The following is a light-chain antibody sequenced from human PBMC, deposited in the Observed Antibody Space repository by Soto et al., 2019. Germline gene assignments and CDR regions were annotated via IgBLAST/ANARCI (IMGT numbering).Light chain of an antibody. CDR2: GAS. CDR1: QSVSSTY. Sequence: EIVLTQSPGTLSLSPGERATLSCRASQSVSSTYLAWYQQKPGQAPRLLIYGASNRATGIPDRFSGSGSGTDFTLTISSLEPEDFAVYYCQQFGTSPYMFTFGQGTKLEIK. CDR3: QQFGTSPYMFT. J-gene: IGKJ2*01. V-gene: IGKV3-20*01.